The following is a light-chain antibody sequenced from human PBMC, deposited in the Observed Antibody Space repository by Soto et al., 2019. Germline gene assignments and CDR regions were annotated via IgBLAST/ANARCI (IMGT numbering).Light chain of an antibody. J-gene: IGLJ1*01. Sequence: QSALTQPPSVSGSPGQSVTISCTGTTSDVGSYNRVSWYQQPPGTAPKLMVYDVSYRPSGVPDRFSGSKSGNTASLTISGLQAEDEADYYCSSFTSRSTWVFGTGTKVTVL. CDR3: SSFTSRSTWV. CDR2: DVS. CDR1: TSDVGSYNR. V-gene: IGLV2-18*02.